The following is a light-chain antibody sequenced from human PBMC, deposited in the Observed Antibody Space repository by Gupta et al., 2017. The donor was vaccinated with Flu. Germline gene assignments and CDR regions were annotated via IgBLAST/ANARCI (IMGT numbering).Light chain of an antibody. J-gene: IGLJ3*02. CDR3: QVWDTNNDHWV. CDR2: DDR. CDR1: NIGRET. Sequence: SYVLTQPPSVSVAPGQTARITCGGNNIGRETVHWYQQKPGQAPLLVVCDDRDRPSGIPERFSGSNSGNTATLTISRVEAGDEADYYCQVWDTNNDHWVFVGGTMLTVL. V-gene: IGLV3-21*02.